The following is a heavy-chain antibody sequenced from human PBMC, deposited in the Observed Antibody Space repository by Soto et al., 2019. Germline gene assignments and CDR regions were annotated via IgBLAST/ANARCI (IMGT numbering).Heavy chain of an antibody. CDR3: AKDLRSGSSFDY. CDR1: GFSFSSHA. Sequence: GGSLRLSCEAPGFSFSSHAMAWVRQAPGKGLEWVSTISSSGDNTYYADSIKGRFTISRDTSKNMLYLQINSLRAEDTAIYYCAKDLRSGSSFDYWCRGTLVTVST. CDR2: ISSSGDNT. V-gene: IGHV3-23*01. D-gene: IGHD3-10*01. J-gene: IGHJ4*02.